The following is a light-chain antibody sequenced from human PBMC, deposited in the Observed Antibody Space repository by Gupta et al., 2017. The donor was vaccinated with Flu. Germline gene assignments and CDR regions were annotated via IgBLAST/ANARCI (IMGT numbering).Light chain of an antibody. CDR3: SSFTSTTTLQV. CDR1: SSDVGGYNY. Sequence: QSALAQPASVSGSPGQSIPISCTGTSSDVGGYNYVSWYQQHPGKAPKLIIYEVSGRPSGVSIRFSGSKSGNTASLTISGLQAEDEADYYCSSFTSTTTLQVFGGGTKLTVL. J-gene: IGLJ3*02. V-gene: IGLV2-14*01. CDR2: EVS.